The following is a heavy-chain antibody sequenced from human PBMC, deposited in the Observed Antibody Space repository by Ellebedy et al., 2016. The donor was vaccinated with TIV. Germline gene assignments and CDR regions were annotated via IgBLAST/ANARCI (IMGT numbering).Heavy chain of an antibody. CDR2: INPNGGDT. CDR1: QYTFTGYY. Sequence: ASVKVSCKASQYTFTGYYLHWVRQAPGQGLEWMGWINPNGGDTKYAQKFQGRVTMTRDTSISTAYMELSRLRSDDTAVYYCARDGGSGWSLDYWGQGTLVTVS. CDR3: ARDGGSGWSLDY. J-gene: IGHJ4*02. V-gene: IGHV1-2*02. D-gene: IGHD6-19*01.